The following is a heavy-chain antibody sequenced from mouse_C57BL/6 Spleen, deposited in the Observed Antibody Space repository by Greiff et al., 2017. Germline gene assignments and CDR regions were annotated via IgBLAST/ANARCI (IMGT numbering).Heavy chain of an antibody. Sequence: QVQLKESGPELVKPGASVKISCKASGYSFTSYYIHWVKQRPGQGLEWIGWIYPGSGNTKYNEKFKGKATLTADTSSSTAYMQLSSLTSEDSAVYYCARSTTVVGDFDVWGTGTTVTVSS. CDR1: GYSFTSYY. CDR3: ARSTTVVGDFDV. CDR2: IYPGSGNT. J-gene: IGHJ1*03. V-gene: IGHV1-66*01. D-gene: IGHD1-1*01.